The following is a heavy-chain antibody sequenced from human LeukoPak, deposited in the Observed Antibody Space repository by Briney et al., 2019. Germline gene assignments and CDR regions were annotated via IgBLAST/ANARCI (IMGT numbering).Heavy chain of an antibody. V-gene: IGHV3-7*01. CDR3: ARFDDSSGYYSSGIFDY. Sequence: PGGSLRLPCAASGFIFDDYGMSWVRQAPGKGLEWVANIKQDGSEKYYVDSVKGRFTISRDNAKNSLYLQMNSLRAEDTAVYYCARFDDSSGYYSSGIFDYWGQGTLVTVSS. J-gene: IGHJ4*02. CDR1: GFIFDDYG. CDR2: IKQDGSEK. D-gene: IGHD3-22*01.